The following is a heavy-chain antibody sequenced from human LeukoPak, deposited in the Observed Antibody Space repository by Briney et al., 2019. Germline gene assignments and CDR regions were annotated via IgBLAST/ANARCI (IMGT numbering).Heavy chain of an antibody. CDR3: AKSRRVAAAGTGFDY. V-gene: IGHV3-23*01. J-gene: IGHJ4*02. CDR1: GFTFSSYA. D-gene: IGHD6-13*01. CDR2: ISGSGGST. Sequence: GGSLRLSCAASGFTFSSYAMSWVRQAPGKGLEWVSAISGSGGSTYYADSEKGRFTISRDNSKNTLYLQMNSLRAEDTAVYYCAKSRRVAAAGTGFDYWGQGTLVTVSS.